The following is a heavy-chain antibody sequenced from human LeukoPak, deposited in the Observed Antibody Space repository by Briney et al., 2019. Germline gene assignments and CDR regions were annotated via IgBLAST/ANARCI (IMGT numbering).Heavy chain of an antibody. V-gene: IGHV4-4*07. Sequence: SETLSLTCTVSGGSIRSYYWSWIRQPAGKGLEWIGRIYTSGTTNYNPSLKSRVTISVDTSKNQFSLKLSSVTAADTAVYYCARGRGVRGGNFDYWGQGTLVTVSS. CDR2: IYTSGTT. J-gene: IGHJ4*02. CDR3: ARGRGVRGGNFDY. CDR1: GGSIRSYY. D-gene: IGHD3-10*01.